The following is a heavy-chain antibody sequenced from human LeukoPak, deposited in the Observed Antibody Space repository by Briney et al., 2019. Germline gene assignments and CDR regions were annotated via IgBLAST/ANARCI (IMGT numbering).Heavy chain of an antibody. CDR2: INHSGST. J-gene: IGHJ4*02. Sequence: SETLSLTCAVYGGSFSGCYWSWIRQPPGKGLEWIGEINHSGSTNYNPSLKSRVTISVDTSKNQFSLKLSSVTAADTAVYYCARGDWYYVSGSYFDYWGQGTLVTVSS. CDR3: ARGDWYYVSGSYFDY. V-gene: IGHV4-34*01. D-gene: IGHD3-10*01. CDR1: GGSFSGCY.